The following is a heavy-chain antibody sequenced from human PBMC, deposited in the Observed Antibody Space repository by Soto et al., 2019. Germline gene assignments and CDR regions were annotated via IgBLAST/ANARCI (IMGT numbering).Heavy chain of an antibody. CDR3: APHVHCSGGSCHYDAFDI. V-gene: IGHV3-23*01. J-gene: IGHJ3*02. CDR1: GFIFGNYM. CDR2: IRDGGEST. Sequence: EVQLLESGGGLVQPGESLRLSCAVSGFIFGNYMMTWVRQAPGKGLEWVSTIRDGGESTYYADSVKGRFTISRDNSKSTWYLQMDSLGVEDTAVYYCAPHVHCSGGSCHYDAFDIRGQGTMVTVSS. D-gene: IGHD2-15*01.